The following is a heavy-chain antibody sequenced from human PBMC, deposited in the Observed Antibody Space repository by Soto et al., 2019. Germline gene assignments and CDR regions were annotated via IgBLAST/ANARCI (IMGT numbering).Heavy chain of an antibody. Sequence: QLQLQESGPGLVKPSETLSLTCTVSGGSISSTSYYWGWIRQPPGKGLEWIGSIFYSGSTYYNPSLKSRVTMSVNTSKNQFSLKLRSVTAADTTVYYCARLVAGLGLYYFDYWGQGTLVTVSS. CDR1: GGSISSTSYY. D-gene: IGHD3-9*01. V-gene: IGHV4-39*01. CDR3: ARLVAGLGLYYFDY. CDR2: IFYSGST. J-gene: IGHJ4*02.